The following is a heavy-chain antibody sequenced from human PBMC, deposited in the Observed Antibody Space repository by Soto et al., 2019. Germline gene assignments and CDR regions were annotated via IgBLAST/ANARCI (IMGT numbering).Heavy chain of an antibody. J-gene: IGHJ6*03. V-gene: IGHV4-59*01. Sequence: SQTLSLTWTVAGGSISSYYWSWIRQPPGKGLEWIGYIYYSGSTNYNPSLKSRVTISVDTSKNQFSLKLSSVTAADTAVYYCARGYLGELSYLYSYYMDVCGKGTTVTVSS. CDR2: IYYSGST. D-gene: IGHD3-16*02. CDR3: ARGYLGELSYLYSYYMDV. CDR1: GGSISSYY.